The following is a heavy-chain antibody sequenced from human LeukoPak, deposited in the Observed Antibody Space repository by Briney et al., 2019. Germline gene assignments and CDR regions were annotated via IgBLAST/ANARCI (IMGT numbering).Heavy chain of an antibody. CDR3: ARDPYGSGSFDY. CDR2: INPNTGDT. CDR1: GFTFNAYY. D-gene: IGHD3-10*01. V-gene: IGHV1-2*02. Sequence: GASVKVSCKASGFTFNAYYIHWVRQAPGQGLEWMGWINPNTGDTNFAQKFQGRVAMTRDTSLSTAYMDLSRLTSDDTAVYYCARDPYGSGSFDYWGQGTLVTVSS. J-gene: IGHJ4*02.